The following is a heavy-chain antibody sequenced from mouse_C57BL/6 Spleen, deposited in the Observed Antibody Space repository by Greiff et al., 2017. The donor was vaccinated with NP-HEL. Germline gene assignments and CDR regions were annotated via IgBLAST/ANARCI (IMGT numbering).Heavy chain of an antibody. CDR3: TRFTYYYGSSHFDY. CDR2: IRLKSDNYAT. Sequence: EVKLQESGGGLVQPGGSMKLSCVASGFTFSNYWMNWVRQSPEKGLEWVAQIRLKSDNYATHYAESVKGRFTISRDDSKSSVYLQMNNLRAEDTGIYYCTRFTYYYGSSHFDYWGQGTTLTVSS. D-gene: IGHD1-1*01. V-gene: IGHV6-3*01. J-gene: IGHJ2*01. CDR1: GFTFSNYW.